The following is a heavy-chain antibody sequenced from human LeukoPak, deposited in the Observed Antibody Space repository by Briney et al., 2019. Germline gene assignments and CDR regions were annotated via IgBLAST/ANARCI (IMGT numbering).Heavy chain of an antibody. CDR3: ARQSGGITISGVVITQNWFDP. CDR1: GGSFSGYY. Sequence: SEALSFTCAVYGGSFSGYYCSWIRQPPGKGLEWIGEINHSGSTNYNPSLKSRVTISVDTSKNQFSLKLSSVTAADTAVYYCARQSGGITISGVVITQNWFDPWGQGTLVTVSS. J-gene: IGHJ5*02. CDR2: INHSGST. D-gene: IGHD3-3*01. V-gene: IGHV4-34*01.